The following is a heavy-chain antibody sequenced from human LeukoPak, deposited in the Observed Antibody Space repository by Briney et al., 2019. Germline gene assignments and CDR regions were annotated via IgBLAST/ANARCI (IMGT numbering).Heavy chain of an antibody. D-gene: IGHD3-10*01. Sequence: PGGSLRLSCAASGFTFSSYAMSWVRQAPGKGLEWVSHVSAGGGTTYYADSVKGRFTISRDNSKNTLYLQMNGLRAEDTAVYYCAKAEGSGNQAFDSWGQGTLVTVSS. CDR2: VSAGGGTT. CDR3: AKAEGSGNQAFDS. V-gene: IGHV3-23*01. J-gene: IGHJ4*02. CDR1: GFTFSSYA.